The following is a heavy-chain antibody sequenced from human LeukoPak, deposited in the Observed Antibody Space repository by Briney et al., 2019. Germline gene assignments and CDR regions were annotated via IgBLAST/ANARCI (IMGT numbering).Heavy chain of an antibody. CDR3: ARVPFAYYDSSGALKGYFDY. Sequence: SETLSLTCAVYGGSFSGYYWSWIRQPPGKGLEWIGEINHSGSTNYNPSLKSRVTISVDTSKNQFSLKLSSVTAADTAVYYCARVPFAYYDSSGALKGYFDYWGQGTLVTVSS. D-gene: IGHD3-22*01. CDR1: GGSFSGYY. CDR2: INHSGST. J-gene: IGHJ4*02. V-gene: IGHV4-34*01.